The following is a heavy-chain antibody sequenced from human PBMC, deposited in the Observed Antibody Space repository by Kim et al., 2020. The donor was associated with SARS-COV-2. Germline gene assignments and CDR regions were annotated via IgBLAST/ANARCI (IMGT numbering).Heavy chain of an antibody. CDR1: GGSFSGYY. CDR3: ARIRSMFGSGSYRPRGGMDV. Sequence: SETLSLTCAVYGGSFSGYYWSWIRQPPGKGLEWIGEINHSGSTNYNPSLKSRVTISVDTSKNQFSLKLSSVTAADTAVYYCARIRSMFGSGSYRPRGGMDVWGQGTTVTVSS. J-gene: IGHJ6*02. CDR2: INHSGST. D-gene: IGHD3-10*01. V-gene: IGHV4-34*01.